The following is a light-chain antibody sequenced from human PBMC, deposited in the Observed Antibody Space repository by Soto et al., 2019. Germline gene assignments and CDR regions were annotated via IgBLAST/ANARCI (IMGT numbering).Light chain of an antibody. CDR2: DVS. Sequence: QSALTQPASVSGSPGQSITISCTVTSSDVGGYNYVSWYQQYPGKAPKLMIYDVSNRPSGVSNPFSGSKSGNTASLTISGLQAEDEADYYCSSYTSSSPYVFGSGTKLTVL. V-gene: IGLV2-14*01. CDR1: SSDVGGYNY. CDR3: SSYTSSSPYV. J-gene: IGLJ1*01.